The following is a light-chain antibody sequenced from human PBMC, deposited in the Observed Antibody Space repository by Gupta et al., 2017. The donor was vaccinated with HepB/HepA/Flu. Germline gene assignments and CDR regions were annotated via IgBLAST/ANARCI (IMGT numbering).Light chain of an antibody. CDR1: SSNIGSNY. J-gene: IGLJ2*01. V-gene: IGLV1-47*01. CDR2: RNN. Sequence: QSVLTQPPSASGTPGQRVTLSCSGSSSNIGSNYVYWYQQLPGTAPKLLIYRNNQRPSGFPDRFSGSKSGTSASLAISGLRSEDEADYYCAAWDDSLSGVVFGGGTKLTVL. CDR3: AAWDDSLSGVV.